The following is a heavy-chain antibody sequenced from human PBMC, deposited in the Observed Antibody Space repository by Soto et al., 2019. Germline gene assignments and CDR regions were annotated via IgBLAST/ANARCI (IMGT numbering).Heavy chain of an antibody. D-gene: IGHD4-17*01. CDR3: ARQTQGYGDYFYGMDV. V-gene: IGHV4-39*01. CDR2: IYYSGST. Sequence: QLQLQESGPGLVKPSETLSLTCTVSGGSISSSSYYWGWIRQPPGKGLEWIGSIYYSGSTYYNPSLKSRVTISVDTSKNQFSLKLSSVTAADTAVYYCARQTQGYGDYFYGMDVWGQGTTVTVSS. J-gene: IGHJ6*02. CDR1: GGSISSSSYY.